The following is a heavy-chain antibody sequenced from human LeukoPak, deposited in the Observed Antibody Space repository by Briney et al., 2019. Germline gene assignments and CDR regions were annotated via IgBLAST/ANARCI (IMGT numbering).Heavy chain of an antibody. CDR1: GFTFSSSA. J-gene: IGHJ4*02. Sequence: GGSLRLSCAASGFTFSSSAMSWVRQAPGKGLEWVSSISGSGSGGSTYYADSVKGRFTISRDNSKNTLYLQMNSLRVEDTAVYYCARDGAGSGWYYWGQGILVTVSS. CDR3: ARDGAGSGWYY. V-gene: IGHV3-23*01. CDR2: ISGSGSGGST. D-gene: IGHD6-19*01.